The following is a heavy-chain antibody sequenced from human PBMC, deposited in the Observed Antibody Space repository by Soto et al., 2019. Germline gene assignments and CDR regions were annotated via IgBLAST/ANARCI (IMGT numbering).Heavy chain of an antibody. J-gene: IGHJ4*02. V-gene: IGHV6-1*01. CDR1: GGSVSSNSAA. CDR2: TYYRSKWYN. Sequence: PSQTLSLTCAISGGSVSSNSAAWDWIRQSPSRGLVWLGRTYYRSKWYNDYAVSGKGRIAINPDTSKTQFSLQLNSVTPEDTAVYYSARSLIAVVTYYMALRGQRAQVTVCS. CDR3: ARSLIAVVTYYMAL. D-gene: IGHD6-19*01.